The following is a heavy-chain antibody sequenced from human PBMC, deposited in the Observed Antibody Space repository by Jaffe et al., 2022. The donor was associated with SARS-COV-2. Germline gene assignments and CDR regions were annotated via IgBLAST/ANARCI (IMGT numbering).Heavy chain of an antibody. CDR1: GFTFSSYA. J-gene: IGHJ6*03. V-gene: IGHV3-30*04. CDR2: ISFDGSYK. Sequence: QVQQVESGGGVVQPGRSLRLSCVASGFTFSSYAMHWVRQAPGKGLEWVAVISFDGSYKYYADSVKGRFTISRDNSKNTLYLQMNSLRGEDTAVYYCARTEAAAATVGYYYMDVWGKGTTVTVSS. D-gene: IGHD2-15*01. CDR3: ARTEAAAATVGYYYMDV.